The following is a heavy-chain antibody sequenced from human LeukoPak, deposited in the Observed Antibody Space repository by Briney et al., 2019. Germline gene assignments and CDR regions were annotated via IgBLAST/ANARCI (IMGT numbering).Heavy chain of an antibody. V-gene: IGHV3-9*01. CDR1: GFTFDDYA. Sequence: GGSLRLSCAASGFTFDDYAMHWVRHAPGKGLEWVSGISWNSGSIGYADSVKGRFTISRDNAKNSLYLQMNSLRAEDTALYYCAGGRYYYYGMDVWGQGTTVTVSS. J-gene: IGHJ6*02. CDR2: ISWNSGSI. D-gene: IGHD3-16*01. CDR3: AGGRYYYYGMDV.